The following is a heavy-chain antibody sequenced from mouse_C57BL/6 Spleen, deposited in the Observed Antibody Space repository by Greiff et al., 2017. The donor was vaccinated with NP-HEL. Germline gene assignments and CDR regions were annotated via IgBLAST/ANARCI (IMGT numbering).Heavy chain of an antibody. Sequence: QVQLQQPGAELVKPGASVKMSCKASGYTFTSYWITWVKQRPGQGLEWIGDIYPGSGSTNYNEKFKSKATLTVDTSSSTAYMQLSSLTSEDSAVYYCARFVYGYDRDFDYWGQGTTLTVSS. CDR2: IYPGSGST. J-gene: IGHJ2*01. D-gene: IGHD2-2*01. CDR1: GYTFTSYW. CDR3: ARFVYGYDRDFDY. V-gene: IGHV1-55*01.